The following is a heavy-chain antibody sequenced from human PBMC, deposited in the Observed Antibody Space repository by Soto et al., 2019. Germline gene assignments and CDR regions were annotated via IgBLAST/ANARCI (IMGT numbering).Heavy chain of an antibody. CDR3: ARAELAFEAGALIQNWFDP. CDR2: IYHSGST. CDR1: CFSILSSNW. Sequence: SETLSLTCAVPCFSILSSNWWSWVRAPPGKGLEWIGEIYHSGSTNYNPSLKSRVTISVDTSKNQFSLKLSSVTAADTAVYYCARAELAFEAGALIQNWFDPWGQGTLVTVS. V-gene: IGHV4-4*02. D-gene: IGHD1-26*01. J-gene: IGHJ5*02.